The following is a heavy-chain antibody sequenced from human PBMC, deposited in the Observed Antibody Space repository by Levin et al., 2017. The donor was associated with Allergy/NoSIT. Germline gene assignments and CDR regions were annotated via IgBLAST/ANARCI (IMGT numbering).Heavy chain of an antibody. CDR2: LKSTADGGTT. V-gene: IGHV3-15*01. Sequence: GGSLRLSCAASGFTFSNAWMSWVRQAPGRGPEWVGRLKSTADGGTTDYAAPVKGRFTISRDDSKNTLYLQMNSLKTEDTAVYYCTRNPLGYYYGIDVWGQGTTVTVSS. D-gene: IGHD1-14*01. CDR3: TRNPLGYYYGIDV. J-gene: IGHJ6*02. CDR1: GFTFSNAW.